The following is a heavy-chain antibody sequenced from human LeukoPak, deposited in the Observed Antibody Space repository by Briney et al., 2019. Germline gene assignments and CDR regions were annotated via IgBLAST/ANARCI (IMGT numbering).Heavy chain of an antibody. V-gene: IGHV1-69*01. Sequence: SVKVSCKASGGTFSSYAISWVRQAPGQGLEWMGGIIPIFGTANYAQKFQGRVTITADESTSTAYMELSSLRSEDTAVYYCARVRYYYDSSGYYYFDYWGQGTLVTVSS. J-gene: IGHJ4*02. CDR3: ARVRYYYDSSGYYYFDY. CDR2: IIPIFGTA. CDR1: GGTFSSYA. D-gene: IGHD3-22*01.